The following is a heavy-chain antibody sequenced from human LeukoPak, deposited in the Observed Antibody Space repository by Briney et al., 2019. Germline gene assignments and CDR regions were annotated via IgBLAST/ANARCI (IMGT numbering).Heavy chain of an antibody. V-gene: IGHV4-61*02. CDR3: ARDFDSPMAFDI. CDR1: GDSITTNNYY. CDR2: IYASGNT. J-gene: IGHJ3*02. Sequence: PSETLSLTCTVSGDSITTNNYYWSWIRQPAGKGPEWIGRIYASGNTNYNPSLKSRVTIPVDTSKNQFSLRLSSVTAADTAVYYCARDFDSPMAFDIWGQGTMVTVSS. D-gene: IGHD3-9*01.